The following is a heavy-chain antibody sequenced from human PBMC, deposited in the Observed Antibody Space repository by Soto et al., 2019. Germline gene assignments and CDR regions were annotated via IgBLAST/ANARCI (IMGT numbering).Heavy chain of an antibody. J-gene: IGHJ6*03. Sequence: TLSLTCTVSGGSISSYYWSWIRQPPGKGLEWIGYIYYSGSTNYNPSLKSRVTISVDTSKNQFSLKLSSVTAADTAVYYCARGKYGDYYYYYYMDVWGKGTTVTVSS. D-gene: IGHD4-17*01. CDR2: IYYSGST. V-gene: IGHV4-59*01. CDR1: GGSISSYY. CDR3: ARGKYGDYYYYYYMDV.